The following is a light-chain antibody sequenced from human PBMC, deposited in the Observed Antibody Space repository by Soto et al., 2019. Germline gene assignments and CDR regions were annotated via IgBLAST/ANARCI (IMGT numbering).Light chain of an antibody. CDR3: QTYDTGVSGSI. CDR1: SSNIGAGYD. CDR2: GNI. V-gene: IGLV1-40*01. Sequence: QSVLTQPPSVSGAPGQRVAISCAGTSSNIGAGYDVHWYQHLPGTAPKLLTFGNINRPLGVPDRFSGSKSGTSASLAITGLQAEDEGDYYCQTYDTGVSGSIFGGGTKLTVL. J-gene: IGLJ2*01.